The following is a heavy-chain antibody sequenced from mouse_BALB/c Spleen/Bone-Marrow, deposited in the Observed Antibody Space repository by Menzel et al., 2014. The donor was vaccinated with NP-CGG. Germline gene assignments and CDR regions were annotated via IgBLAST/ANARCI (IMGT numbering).Heavy chain of an antibody. Sequence: DVHLVESGGGLVQPGGSLRLSCATSGFTFTDYYMSWVRQPPGKALEWLGFIRNKANGYTTEYSASVKGRFTISRDNSQSILYLQMNTLRAEDSATYYCARDDYYAMDYWGQGTSDTVSS. CDR3: ARDDYYAMDY. CDR2: IRNKANGYTT. J-gene: IGHJ4*01. V-gene: IGHV7-3*02. CDR1: GFTFTDYY.